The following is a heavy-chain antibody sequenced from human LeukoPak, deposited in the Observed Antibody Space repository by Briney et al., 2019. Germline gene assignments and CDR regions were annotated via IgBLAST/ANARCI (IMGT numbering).Heavy chain of an antibody. Sequence: SVKVSCKASGGTFSNYAISWVRQAPGQGLEWMGGIIPIFGTANYAQKFRGRVTITADKSTRTAYMELSSLTSDDTAVYYCARDHSNWNYAPDFWGQGTLVIVSS. D-gene: IGHD1-7*01. V-gene: IGHV1-69*06. CDR1: GGTFSNYA. CDR2: IIPIFGTA. J-gene: IGHJ4*02. CDR3: ARDHSNWNYAPDF.